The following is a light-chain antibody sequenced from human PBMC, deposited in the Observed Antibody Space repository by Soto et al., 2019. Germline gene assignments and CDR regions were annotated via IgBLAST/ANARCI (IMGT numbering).Light chain of an antibody. J-gene: IGLJ1*01. CDR3: NSYAGNIGYV. V-gene: IGLV2-14*03. Sequence: QSALTQPASVSGSPGQSITISCTGTSSDVGAYNYVSWYQQHPGKAPKLMIYGVCNRPSGISNRFSGSKSGNTASLTISGLQPEDEADYYCNSYAGNIGYVFGTGTKVTVL. CDR2: GVC. CDR1: SSDVGAYNY.